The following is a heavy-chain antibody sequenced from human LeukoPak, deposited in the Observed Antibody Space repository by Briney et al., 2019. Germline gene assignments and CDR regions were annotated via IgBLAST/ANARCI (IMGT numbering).Heavy chain of an antibody. CDR2: IRFDGTNK. Sequence: AGGSLRLSSAASGFTFSSYGMHWVRQAPGKGLEWGSFIRFDGTNKYYADSLKGRFTISRENSKNTLFLQMHRLRAEETAGYYCAKNKRAGGGGGDLDIWGQGTMVTVSS. V-gene: IGHV3-30*02. J-gene: IGHJ3*02. CDR3: AKNKRAGGGGGDLDI. CDR1: GFTFSSYG. D-gene: IGHD2-21*01.